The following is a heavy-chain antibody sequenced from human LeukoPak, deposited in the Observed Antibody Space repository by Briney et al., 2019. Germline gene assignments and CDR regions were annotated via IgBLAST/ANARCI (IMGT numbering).Heavy chain of an antibody. CDR3: ARDYYDSSGYQNDAFDN. Sequence: GGSLRLSCAASGFTFSSYWTSWVRQAPGKGLEWVANIKQDGSEKYYVDSVKGRFTISRDNAKNSLYLQMNSLRAEDTAVYYCARDYYDSSGYQNDAFDNWGQGTMVTVSS. CDR1: GFTFSSYW. V-gene: IGHV3-7*01. CDR2: IKQDGSEK. D-gene: IGHD3-22*01. J-gene: IGHJ3*02.